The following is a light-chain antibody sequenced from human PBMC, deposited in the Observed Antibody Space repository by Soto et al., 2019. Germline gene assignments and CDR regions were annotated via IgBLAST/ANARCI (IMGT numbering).Light chain of an antibody. J-gene: IGKJ1*01. Sequence: EIVLTQSPGTLSLSPGERATLACRASQSVSSSYLAWYQQKPGQAPWLLIYGASSRATGIPARFTGSGSETDFTLTISSLEPEDFAVYYCQQYGSSGTFGQGTKVDIK. CDR1: QSVSSSY. V-gene: IGKV3-20*01. CDR3: QQYGSSGT. CDR2: GAS.